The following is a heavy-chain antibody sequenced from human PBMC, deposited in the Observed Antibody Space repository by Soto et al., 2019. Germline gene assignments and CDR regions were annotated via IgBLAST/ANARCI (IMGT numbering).Heavy chain of an antibody. CDR2: IIPVFGTT. D-gene: IGHD3-10*01. Sequence: QVQLVQSGAELKKPGSSVKVSCKASGDTFSGYPINWVRQAPGEGLEWMGRIIPVFGTTNDAQRFEGRVTFTADESTNTAYMELRGRLSEDTAVDYCARDGGFGELKYWGPGTLVTVSS. CDR1: GDTFSGYP. CDR3: ARDGGFGELKY. J-gene: IGHJ4*02. V-gene: IGHV1-69*18.